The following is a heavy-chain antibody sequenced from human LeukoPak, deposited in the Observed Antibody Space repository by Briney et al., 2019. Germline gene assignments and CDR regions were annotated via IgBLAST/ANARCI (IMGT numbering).Heavy chain of an antibody. CDR3: ARRGGTVVGDTGYHYWYFDN. Sequence: SETLSLTCTVSGSSISSYYWSWVRQFPGKGLEWIGYISDSGSTNYSPSLESRVTISVDTSKNKFFLILSSVTAADTAVYYCARRGGTVVGDTGYHYWYFDNWGQGTLVTVSS. V-gene: IGHV4-59*08. J-gene: IGHJ4*02. CDR2: ISDSGST. D-gene: IGHD5-12*01. CDR1: GSSISSYY.